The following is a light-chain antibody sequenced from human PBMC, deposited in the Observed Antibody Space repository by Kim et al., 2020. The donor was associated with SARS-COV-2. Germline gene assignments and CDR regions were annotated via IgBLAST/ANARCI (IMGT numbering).Light chain of an antibody. V-gene: IGLV2-23*02. CDR1: SSYGWCYNY. J-gene: IGLJ2*01. Sequence: GASSTISSTGTSSYGWCYNYFSWYQQQPGKAPKLMIYEVSKRPSGVSNRFSGSKSGNTASLTISGLQAEDEADYYCCSCAGSNTWVFGGGTQLTVL. CDR3: CSCAGSNTWV. CDR2: EVS.